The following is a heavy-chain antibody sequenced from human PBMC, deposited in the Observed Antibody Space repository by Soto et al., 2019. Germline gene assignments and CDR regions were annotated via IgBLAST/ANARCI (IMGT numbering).Heavy chain of an antibody. CDR2: IYSGGST. CDR1: GFTASSNY. V-gene: IGHV3-53*04. J-gene: IGHJ6*03. CDR3: ARIGGDYDFWSGYYYYYYYMDV. D-gene: IGHD3-3*01. Sequence: VGSLRLSCAASGFTASSNYMSWVRQAPGKGLEWVSVIYSGGSTYYADSVKGRFTISRHNSKNTLYLQMNSLRAEDTAVYYCARIGGDYDFWSGYYYYYYYMDVWGKGTTVTVSS.